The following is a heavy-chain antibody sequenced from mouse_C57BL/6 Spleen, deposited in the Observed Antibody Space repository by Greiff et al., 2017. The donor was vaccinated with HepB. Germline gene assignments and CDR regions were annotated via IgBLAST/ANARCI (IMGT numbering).Heavy chain of an antibody. CDR1: GYAFSSSW. CDR3: SRSRYGSSMYYFDY. Sequence: VQLQQSGPELVKPGASVKISCKASGYAFSSSWMNWVKQRPGKGLEWIGRIYPGDGDTNYNGKFKGKATLTADKSSSTAYMQLSSLTSVDSAVYFCSRSRYGSSMYYFDYWGQGTTLTGSS. D-gene: IGHD1-1*01. J-gene: IGHJ2*01. CDR2: IYPGDGDT. V-gene: IGHV1-82*01.